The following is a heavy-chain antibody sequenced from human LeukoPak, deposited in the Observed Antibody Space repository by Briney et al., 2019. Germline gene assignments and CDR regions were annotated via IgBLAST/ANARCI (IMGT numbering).Heavy chain of an antibody. Sequence: GESLKISCKGSGYSFASYWIGWVRQMPGKGLEWMGIIYPGDSDTRYSPSFQGQVTISADKSISTAYLQWSSLKASGTAMYYCARPGYYDSSGYYSFDYWGQGTLVTVSS. CDR3: ARPGYYDSSGYYSFDY. CDR1: GYSFASYW. D-gene: IGHD3-22*01. V-gene: IGHV5-51*01. CDR2: IYPGDSDT. J-gene: IGHJ4*02.